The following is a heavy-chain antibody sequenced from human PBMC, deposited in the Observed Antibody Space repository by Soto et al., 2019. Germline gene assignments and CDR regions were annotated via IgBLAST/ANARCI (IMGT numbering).Heavy chain of an antibody. D-gene: IGHD2-2*01. V-gene: IGHV1-2*02. J-gene: IGHJ6*02. CDR2: INPQTGGT. CDR1: GYTFTGYY. Sequence: EASVKVSCKASGYTFTGYYIHWVREAPGQGLEWMGWINPQTGGTGYAQKFQGRVTLSRDTSINTAYLELSRLRFDDAAVYFCARERYQVISDGMDVWGQGTTVTVSS. CDR3: ARERYQVISDGMDV.